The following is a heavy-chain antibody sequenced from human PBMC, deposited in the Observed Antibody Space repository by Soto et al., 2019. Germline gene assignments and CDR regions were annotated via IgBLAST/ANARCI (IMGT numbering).Heavy chain of an antibody. D-gene: IGHD6-19*01. CDR3: ARVPSYSSGWPKKYYFDY. J-gene: IGHJ4*02. V-gene: IGHV1-18*01. CDR1: GYTFTIYG. Sequence: ASVKVSCKASGYTFTIYGISWVRQAPGQGLEWMGWISAYNGNTNYAQKLQGRVTMTTDTSTSTAYMELRSLRSDDTAVYYCARVPSYSSGWPKKYYFDYWGQGTLVTVSS. CDR2: ISAYNGNT.